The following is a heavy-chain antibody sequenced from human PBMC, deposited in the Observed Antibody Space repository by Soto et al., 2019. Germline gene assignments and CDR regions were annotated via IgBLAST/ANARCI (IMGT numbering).Heavy chain of an antibody. J-gene: IGHJ6*02. CDR3: ASDSVRIPHAYGDGHYYYGMDV. CDR2: IIPIFGTA. D-gene: IGHD4-17*01. Sequence: QVQLVQSGAEVKKPGSSVKVSCKASGGTFSSYAISWVRQAPGPGLEWMGGIIPIFGTANYAQKFQGRVTITAEESTSTAYMELSSLRAEDTAVYYCASDSVRIPHAYGDGHYYYGMDVLGQGTTVTVSS. CDR1: GGTFSSYA. V-gene: IGHV1-69*01.